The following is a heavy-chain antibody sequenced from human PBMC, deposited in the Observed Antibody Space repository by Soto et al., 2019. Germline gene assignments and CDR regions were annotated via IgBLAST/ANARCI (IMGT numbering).Heavy chain of an antibody. J-gene: IGHJ4*02. CDR2: IDPSGGST. CDR3: ARDLTGGPTYYDFWSGYSPVDY. Sequence: SVKVSCKASGYNFTSYFMHWVRQAPAQGLEWMGIIDPSGGSTSYAQKFQGRVSMTRDTSTSTVYMDLSSLRSEDTAVYYCARDLTGGPTYYDFWSGYSPVDYWGLGTLVTVSS. V-gene: IGHV1-46*01. D-gene: IGHD3-3*01. CDR1: GYNFTSYF.